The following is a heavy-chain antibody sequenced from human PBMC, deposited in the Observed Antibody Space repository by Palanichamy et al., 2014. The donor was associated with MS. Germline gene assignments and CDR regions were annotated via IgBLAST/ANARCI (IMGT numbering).Heavy chain of an antibody. CDR1: GGSISSGGYY. CDR3: ARDYRIAAYYYGMDV. D-gene: IGHD6-6*01. Sequence: QVQLQESGPGLVKPSQTLSLTCTVSGGSISSGGYYWSWIRQHPGKGLEWIGYIYYSGSTYYNPSLKSRVTISVDTSKNQFSLKLSSVTVADTAVYYCARDYRIAAYYYGMDVWGQGTTVTVSS. J-gene: IGHJ6*02. CDR2: IYYSGST. V-gene: IGHV4-31*03.